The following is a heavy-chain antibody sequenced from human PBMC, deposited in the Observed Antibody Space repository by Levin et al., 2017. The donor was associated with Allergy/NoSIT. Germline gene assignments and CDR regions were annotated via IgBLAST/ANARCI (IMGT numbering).Heavy chain of an antibody. V-gene: IGHV3-30*18. D-gene: IGHD4-17*01. CDR3: AKVRDYGAQAPFDY. CDR2: ISYDGSNK. Sequence: LSLTCAASGFTFSSSGMHWVRQAPGKGLEWVAVISYDGSNKYYADSVKGRFTISRDNSKNTLYLQMNSLRAEDTAVYYCAKVRDYGAQAPFDYWGQGTLVTVSS. CDR1: GFTFSSSG. J-gene: IGHJ4*02.